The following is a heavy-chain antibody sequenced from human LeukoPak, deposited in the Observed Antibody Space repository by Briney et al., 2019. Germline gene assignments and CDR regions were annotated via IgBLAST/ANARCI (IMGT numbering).Heavy chain of an antibody. J-gene: IGHJ3*02. D-gene: IGHD1-26*01. Sequence: SVKVSCKASGGTFSSYAISWVRQAPGQGLEWMGGIIPIFGTANYAQKFQGRVTITADESTSTAYMELSSLRSEDTAVYYCARLGTRYSGSYDAFDIWGQGTMVTVSS. CDR3: ARLGTRYSGSYDAFDI. CDR1: GGTFSSYA. CDR2: IIPIFGTA. V-gene: IGHV1-69*01.